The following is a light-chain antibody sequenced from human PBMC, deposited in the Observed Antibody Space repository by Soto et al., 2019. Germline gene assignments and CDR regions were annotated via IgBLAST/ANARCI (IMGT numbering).Light chain of an antibody. Sequence: VMTQSPATLSVSPGEGGTLSCRASQTIGTNLAWYQQKPGQAPRLIIYGAASRATGIPERFSGRASGTDFTLTISRLEPEDFAVYYCRQYGRSLEFAFGGGTKVDIK. CDR3: RQYGRSLEFA. CDR1: QTIGTN. V-gene: IGKV3-20*01. CDR2: GAA. J-gene: IGKJ4*01.